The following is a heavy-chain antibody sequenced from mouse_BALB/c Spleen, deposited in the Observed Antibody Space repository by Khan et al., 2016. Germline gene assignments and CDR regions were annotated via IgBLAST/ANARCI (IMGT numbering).Heavy chain of an antibody. CDR1: GYTFTNYG. Sequence: QIQLVQSGPELKKPGETVKISCKASGYTFTNYGMNWVKQAPGKGLKWMGWINTNTGEPTYAEEFKGRFAFSLETSASTAYLQINNLKNEDTATXFCGRSGGNFGYWGQDTTLTVSS. V-gene: IGHV9-3*02. CDR2: INTNTGEP. D-gene: IGHD3-1*01. J-gene: IGHJ2*01. CDR3: GRSGGNFGY.